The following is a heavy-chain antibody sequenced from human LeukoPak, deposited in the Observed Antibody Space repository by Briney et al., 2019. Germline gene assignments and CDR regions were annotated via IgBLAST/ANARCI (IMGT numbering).Heavy chain of an antibody. CDR2: ISFDGSHE. CDR1: GFTFSSYV. CDR3: ARVVNYDFWSGYWDY. D-gene: IGHD3-3*01. V-gene: IGHV3-30*01. Sequence: GRSLRLSCAASGFTFSSYVMHWVRQAPGKGLEWVAVISFDGSHEYYADSVKGRFTISRDNSENTLYLQMNSLRAEDTAVYYCARVVNYDFWSGYWDYWGQGTLVTVSS. J-gene: IGHJ4*02.